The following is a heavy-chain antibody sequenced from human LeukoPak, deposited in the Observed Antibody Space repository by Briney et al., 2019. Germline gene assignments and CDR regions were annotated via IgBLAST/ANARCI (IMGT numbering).Heavy chain of an antibody. CDR1: GYSISSGYY. CDR2: IYHSGST. CDR3: ARDGAQAIDY. J-gene: IGHJ4*02. Sequence: SETLSLTCTVSGYSISSGYYWGWIQQPPGKGLEWIGSIYHSGSTYYNPSLKSRVTISVDTSKNQFSLKLSSVTAADTAVYYCARDGAQAIDYRGQGTLVTVSS. V-gene: IGHV4-38-2*02. D-gene: IGHD3-10*01.